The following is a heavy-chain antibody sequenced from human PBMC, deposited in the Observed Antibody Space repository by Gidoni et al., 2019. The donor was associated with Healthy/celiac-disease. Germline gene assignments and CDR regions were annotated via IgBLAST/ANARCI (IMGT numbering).Heavy chain of an antibody. CDR2: MNPNSGNT. J-gene: IGHJ5*02. Sequence: QVQLVQSGAEVKKPGASVKVSCKASGYTFTSYDINWVRQATGQGLEWMGWMNPNSGNTGYAQKFQGRVTMTRNTSISTAYMELSSLRSEDTAVYYCARGRGRGVVVITNWFDPWGQGTLVTVSS. D-gene: IGHD3-22*01. CDR3: ARGRGRGVVVITNWFDP. V-gene: IGHV1-8*01. CDR1: GYTFTSYD.